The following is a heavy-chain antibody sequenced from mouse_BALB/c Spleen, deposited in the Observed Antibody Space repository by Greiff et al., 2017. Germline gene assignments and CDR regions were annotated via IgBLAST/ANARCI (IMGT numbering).Heavy chain of an antibody. CDR1: GYTFTSYW. CDR2: IYPGSGST. J-gene: IGHJ4*01. D-gene: IGHD5-1*01. V-gene: IGHV1S22*01. Sequence: LQQPGSELVRPGASVKLSCKASGYTFTSYWMHWVKQRPGQGLEWIGNIYPGSGSTNHDEKFKSKATLTVDTSSSTAYMQLSSLTSEDSAVYYCTREYYYAMDYWGQGTSVTVSS. CDR3: TREYYYAMDY.